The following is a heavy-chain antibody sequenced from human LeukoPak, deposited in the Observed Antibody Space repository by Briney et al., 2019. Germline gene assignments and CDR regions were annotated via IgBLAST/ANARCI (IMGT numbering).Heavy chain of an antibody. V-gene: IGHV3-7*01. CDR1: GFTFSSYA. D-gene: IGHD6-13*01. Sequence: TGGSLRLSCAASGFTFSSYAMSWVRQAPGKGLEWVANMKQDGSEIYYVDSVKGRFTISRDNAKNSLYLQMSSLRAEDTAVYYCARGQLVEGGFDYWGQGTLVTVSS. J-gene: IGHJ4*02. CDR3: ARGQLVEGGFDY. CDR2: MKQDGSEI.